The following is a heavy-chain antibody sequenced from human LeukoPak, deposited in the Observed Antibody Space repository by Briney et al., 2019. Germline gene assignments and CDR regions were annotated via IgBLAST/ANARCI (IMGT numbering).Heavy chain of an antibody. D-gene: IGHD6-13*01. CDR3: AKSSAGGIGVDY. CDR1: GFTFSSYG. Sequence: GRSLRLSCAASGFTFSSYGMHRVRQAPGKGLEWAAVIWYDGSNKYYADSVKGRFTISRDNPKNTLYLQMNSLRAEDTAVHYCAKSSAGGIGVDYWGQGTLVTVSS. V-gene: IGHV3-33*06. CDR2: IWYDGSNK. J-gene: IGHJ4*02.